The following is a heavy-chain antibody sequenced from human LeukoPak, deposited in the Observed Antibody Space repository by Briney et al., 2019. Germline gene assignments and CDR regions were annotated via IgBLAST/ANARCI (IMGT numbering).Heavy chain of an antibody. CDR1: GFTFSDHY. J-gene: IGHJ6*03. CDR2: LSDSGGST. V-gene: IGHV3-23*01. Sequence: GGSLRLSCAASGFTFSDHYMDWVRQAPGKGLEWVSALSDSGGSTFYADSVKGRFTISRDNSKNTLYLQMNRLRAEDTAVYYCAKGGAVSSKSITMIRGTRRYYYYMDVWGKGTTVTISS. CDR3: AKGGAVSSKSITMIRGTRRYYYYMDV. D-gene: IGHD3-10*01.